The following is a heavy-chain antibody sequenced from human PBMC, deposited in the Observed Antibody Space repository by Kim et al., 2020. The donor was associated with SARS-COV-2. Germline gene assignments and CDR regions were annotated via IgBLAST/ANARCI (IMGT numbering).Heavy chain of an antibody. CDR3: ARTLLWFGELSLFDP. CDR2: ISSSSSYT. CDR1: GFTFSDYC. V-gene: IGHV3-11*03. J-gene: IGHJ5*02. Sequence: GGSPRLSCAASGFTFSDYCMSWIRQAPGKGLEWVSYISSSSSYTNYAESVKGRFTITRDNAKNSLYLQMNSLRAEDAAAYYCARTLLWFGELSLFDPWGEGTLVTVST. D-gene: IGHD3-10*01.